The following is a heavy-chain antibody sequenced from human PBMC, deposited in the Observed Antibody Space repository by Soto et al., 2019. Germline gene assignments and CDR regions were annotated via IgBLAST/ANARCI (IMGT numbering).Heavy chain of an antibody. Sequence: GGSLRLSCAASGFSFAGYALTWVRLAPGKGLEWVASISGGGGSTYYTDSVKGRFSISRDNSNRVVYLQMGSLTAGDTAVYYCAKTETFNGYYNAFDYWGQGTRVTVSS. CDR2: ISGGGGST. CDR1: GFSFAGYA. J-gene: IGHJ4*02. D-gene: IGHD3-9*01. V-gene: IGHV3-23*01. CDR3: AKTETFNGYYNAFDY.